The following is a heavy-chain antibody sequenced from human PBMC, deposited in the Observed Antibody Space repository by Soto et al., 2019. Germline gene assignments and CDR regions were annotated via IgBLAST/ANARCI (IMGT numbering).Heavy chain of an antibody. J-gene: IGHJ4*02. CDR2: IYYSGST. CDR3: ARDGALFTPPL. CDR1: AGSISSGGYY. V-gene: IGHV4-31*03. D-gene: IGHD2-21*01. Sequence: QVQLQESGPGLVKPSQTLSLTCTVSAGSISSGGYYWSWIRQHPGEGLEWIGYIYYSGSTYYNPSLKSRVTISLDTYKNQFSLKLSSVTAADTAVYYCARDGALFTPPLWGQGTLVTVSS.